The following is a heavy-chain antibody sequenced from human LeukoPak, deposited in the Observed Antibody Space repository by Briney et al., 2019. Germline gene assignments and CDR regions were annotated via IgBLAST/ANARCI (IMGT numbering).Heavy chain of an antibody. CDR1: GGSISSYY. V-gene: IGHV4-59*08. CDR2: IYYSGST. CDR3: ARQVEETQKQLANWFDP. Sequence: SETLSLPCTVSGGSISSYYWSWVRQPPGKGLEWIGYIYYSGSTNYNPSLKSRVTISVDTSKNQFSLKLSSVTAADTAVYYCARQVEETQKQLANWFDPWGQGTLVTVSS. J-gene: IGHJ5*02. D-gene: IGHD6-13*01.